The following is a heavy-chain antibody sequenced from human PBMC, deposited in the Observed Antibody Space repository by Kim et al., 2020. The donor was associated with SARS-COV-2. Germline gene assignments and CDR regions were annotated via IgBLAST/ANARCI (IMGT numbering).Heavy chain of an antibody. V-gene: IGHV3-30*01. J-gene: IGHJ6*02. Sequence: VDSVKGRFTISRDNSKNTLYLQMNSLRAEDTAVYYCARASNIRPYYGMDVWGQGTTVTVSS. CDR3: ARASNIRPYYGMDV.